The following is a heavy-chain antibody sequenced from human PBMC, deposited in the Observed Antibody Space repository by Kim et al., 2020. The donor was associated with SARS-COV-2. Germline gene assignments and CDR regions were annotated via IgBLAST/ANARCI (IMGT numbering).Heavy chain of an antibody. CDR3: ARDRLSFWTGSSWRGFDY. D-gene: IGHD6-13*01. J-gene: IGHJ4*02. V-gene: IGHV1-69*01. Sequence: QGRVTITADESTSTAYMELSSLRSEDTAVYYCARDRLSFWTGSSWRGFDYWGQGTLVTVSS.